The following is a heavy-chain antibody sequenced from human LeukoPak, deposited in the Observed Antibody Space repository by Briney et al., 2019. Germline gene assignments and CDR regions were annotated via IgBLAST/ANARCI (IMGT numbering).Heavy chain of an antibody. Sequence: PGGSLRLSCAASGFTFSSYAMTWVRQAPGKGLEWVSAISGNGGRTYYADSVKGRFTISRDNAKNSLYLQMNSLRAEDTAVYYCAELGITMIGGVWGKGTTVTISS. CDR3: AELGITMIGGV. V-gene: IGHV3-23*01. CDR1: GFTFSSYA. D-gene: IGHD3-10*02. J-gene: IGHJ6*04. CDR2: ISGNGGRT.